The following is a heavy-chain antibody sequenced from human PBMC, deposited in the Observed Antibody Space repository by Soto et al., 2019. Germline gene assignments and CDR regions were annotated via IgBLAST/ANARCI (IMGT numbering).Heavy chain of an antibody. CDR1: GFTFSSNG. CDR2: IWYDGSNK. D-gene: IGHD3-10*01. J-gene: IGHJ4*02. CDR3: VRWGEDRRPDY. Sequence: QVQLVASGGGVVQPGRSLRLSCAASGFTFSSNGMHWVRQAPGKGLEWVAVIWYDGSNKHYADSVKGRFTISRDNSKNTLYLQMNSLRAEDTAVYYCVRWGEDRRPDYCGEGTLVTVSS. V-gene: IGHV3-33*01.